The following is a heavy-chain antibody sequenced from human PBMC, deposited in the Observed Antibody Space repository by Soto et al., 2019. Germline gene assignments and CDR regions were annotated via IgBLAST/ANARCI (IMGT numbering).Heavy chain of an antibody. Sequence: ASVKVSCKVSGYTLTELSMHWVRQAPGKGLEWMGGFDPEDGETIYAQKFQGRVTMTEDTSTDTAYMELSSLRSEDTAVYYCATLSGDYVVRFNWFDPWGQGTLVTVSS. D-gene: IGHD4-17*01. CDR3: ATLSGDYVVRFNWFDP. CDR1: GYTLTELS. V-gene: IGHV1-24*01. J-gene: IGHJ5*02. CDR2: FDPEDGET.